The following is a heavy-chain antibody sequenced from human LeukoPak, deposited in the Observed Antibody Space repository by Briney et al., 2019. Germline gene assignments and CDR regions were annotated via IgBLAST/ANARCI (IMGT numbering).Heavy chain of an antibody. CDR3: ARGSSASWSSFDY. Sequence: GESLKISCKGSGYSFTSYWIGWVRQMPGKGLEWMGIIYPGDSDTRYSPSFQGQVTISVDKSVNTAYLQWSSLKASDTAVYYCARGSSASWSSFDYWGQGTLVTVSS. J-gene: IGHJ4*02. V-gene: IGHV5-51*01. D-gene: IGHD5/OR15-5a*01. CDR2: IYPGDSDT. CDR1: GYSFTSYW.